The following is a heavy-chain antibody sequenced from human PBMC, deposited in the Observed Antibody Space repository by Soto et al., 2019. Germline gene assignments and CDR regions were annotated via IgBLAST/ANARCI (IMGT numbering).Heavy chain of an antibody. J-gene: IGHJ6*03. CDR1: GFTFSNYW. CDR2: LNSDGSVS. D-gene: IGHD2-15*01. Sequence: EVQLVESGGGLVQPGGSLRLSCAASGFTFSNYWMYWVRQAPGKGLVWVSRLNSDGSVSSYADSVKGRLTISRDNVKNTLYLQMDSLRAEDTAVYYCARGDCVGGTCYSLAGSFYYYMDVWGKVNTVTVFS. V-gene: IGHV3-74*01. CDR3: ARGDCVGGTCYSLAGSFYYYMDV.